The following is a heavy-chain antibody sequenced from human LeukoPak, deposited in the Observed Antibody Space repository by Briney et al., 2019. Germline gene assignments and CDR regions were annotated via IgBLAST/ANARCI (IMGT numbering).Heavy chain of an antibody. Sequence: ASVKVSCKASGFTFTDYYMHWVRQAPGQGLEWIGWINPNSGGTNYAQKFQGRVTMTRDTSISTAYMELSRLRSDDTAVYYCARDGIYCSGSSCYPVEIDYWGQGTLVTVSS. CDR2: INPNSGGT. J-gene: IGHJ4*02. D-gene: IGHD2-15*01. CDR3: ARDGIYCSGSSCYPVEIDY. CDR1: GFTFTDYY. V-gene: IGHV1-2*02.